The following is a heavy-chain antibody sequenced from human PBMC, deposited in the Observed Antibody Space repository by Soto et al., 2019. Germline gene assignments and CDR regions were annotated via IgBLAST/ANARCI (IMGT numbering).Heavy chain of an antibody. CDR2: MNPNSGNT. CDR1: GYTFTSYD. Sequence: ASVKVSCKASGYTFTSYDINWVRQATGQGREWMGWMNPNSGNTGYAQKFQGRVTMTRNTSISTAYMELSSLRSEDTAVYYCARGQLMVYATIYYYYYGMDVWGQGTTVTVSS. CDR3: ARGQLMVYATIYYYYYGMDV. V-gene: IGHV1-8*01. D-gene: IGHD2-8*01. J-gene: IGHJ6*02.